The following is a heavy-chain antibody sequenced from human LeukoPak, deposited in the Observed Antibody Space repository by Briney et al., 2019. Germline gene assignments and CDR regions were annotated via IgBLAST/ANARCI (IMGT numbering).Heavy chain of an antibody. CDR2: IYYSGST. J-gene: IGHJ2*01. V-gene: IGHV4-59*01. D-gene: IGHD2-21*02. CDR1: GGSISSYY. Sequence: SETLSLTCTVSGGSISSYYWSWIRQPPGKGLEWIGYIYYSGSTNYNPSLKSRVTISVDTSKNQFSLKLSSVTAADTAVYFCARGGSSTYCAGDCKLDLWGRGTLVTVSS. CDR3: ARGGSSTYCAGDCKLDL.